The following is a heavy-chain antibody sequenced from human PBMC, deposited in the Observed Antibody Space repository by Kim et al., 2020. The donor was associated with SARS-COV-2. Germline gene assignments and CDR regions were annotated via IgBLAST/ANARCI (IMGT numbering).Heavy chain of an antibody. J-gene: IGHJ4*02. V-gene: IGHV3-33*01. D-gene: IGHD2-15*01. Sequence: GGSLRLSCAASGFSFSDYGMHWVRQAPGKGLEWVALIWYDGSNRYYVDSVKGRFTISRDNSKNTLYLQMNSLRAEDTAVYYCARDVRVTKDLPYDYWGQGTLVTVSS. CDR2: IWYDGSNR. CDR3: ARDVRVTKDLPYDY. CDR1: GFSFSDYG.